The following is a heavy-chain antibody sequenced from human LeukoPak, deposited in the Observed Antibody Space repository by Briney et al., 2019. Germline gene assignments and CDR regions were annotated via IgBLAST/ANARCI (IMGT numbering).Heavy chain of an antibody. Sequence: PGGSLRLSCAASGFTFSSYAMHWVRQAPGKGLEWVAVISYDGSNKYYADSVKGRFTISRDNSKNTLYLQMNSLRAEDTAVYYCAKDGLKWELLTPLRYWGQGTLVTVSS. D-gene: IGHD1-26*01. CDR2: ISYDGSNK. V-gene: IGHV3-30*04. CDR3: AKDGLKWELLTPLRY. CDR1: GFTFSSYA. J-gene: IGHJ4*02.